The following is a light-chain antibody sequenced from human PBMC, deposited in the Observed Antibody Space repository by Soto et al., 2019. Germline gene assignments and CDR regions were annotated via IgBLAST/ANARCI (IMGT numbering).Light chain of an antibody. CDR1: QSVLHSSNNKNY. V-gene: IGKV4-1*01. Sequence: DIVMTQSPDSLAVSLGERATINCKSSQSVLHSSNNKNYLTWYQQKPGQPPKLLIYWASTRESGVPDRFSGCGSGTDFTLTISSLQAEDVAVYYCQQYYCNPLTFGPGTKVDI. J-gene: IGKJ3*01. CDR3: QQYYCNPLT. CDR2: WAS.